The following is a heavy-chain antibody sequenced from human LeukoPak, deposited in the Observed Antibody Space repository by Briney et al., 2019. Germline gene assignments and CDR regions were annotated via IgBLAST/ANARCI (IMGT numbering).Heavy chain of an antibody. V-gene: IGHV5-51*01. CDR2: FYPCDSDT. CDR1: GYSFTTYW. D-gene: IGHD1-1*01. J-gene: IGHJ4*02. Sequence: PGASPKISFEGSGYSFTTYWIGWGRPMPGEVLGLRGIFYPCDSDTRYSPSFQGQVTISADTSISTAYLQWSSLKASDTAMYFCARATWQLVSPYYFDYWGQGTLVTGSS. CDR3: ARATWQLVSPYYFDY.